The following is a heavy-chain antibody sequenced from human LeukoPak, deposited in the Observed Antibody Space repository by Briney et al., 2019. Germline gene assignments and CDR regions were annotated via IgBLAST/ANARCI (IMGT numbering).Heavy chain of an antibody. CDR2: ISSSSSTI. D-gene: IGHD3-3*01. V-gene: IGHV3-48*01. J-gene: IGHJ6*03. Sequence: GGSLRLSCAASGFTFSSYSMNWVRQPPGKGLEWVSYISSSSSTIYYADSVKGRFTISRDNAKNSLYLQMNSLRAEDTAVYYCARALYYDFWSGYRDYYYYYMDVWGKGTTVTVSS. CDR1: GFTFSSYS. CDR3: ARALYYDFWSGYRDYYYYYMDV.